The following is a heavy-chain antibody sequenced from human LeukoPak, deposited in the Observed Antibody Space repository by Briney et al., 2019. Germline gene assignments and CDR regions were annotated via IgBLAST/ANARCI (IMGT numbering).Heavy chain of an antibody. V-gene: IGHV4-34*01. D-gene: IGHD3-3*01. CDR3: ARVIYDFWSGAKTKFDY. Sequence: PSETLSLTCAVYGGSFSGYYWSWIRQPPGKGLEWIGEINHSGSTNYNPSLKSRVTISVDTSKNQFSLKLSSVTAADTAVYYCARVIYDFWSGAKTKFDYWGQGTLVTVSS. J-gene: IGHJ4*02. CDR1: GGSFSGYY. CDR2: INHSGST.